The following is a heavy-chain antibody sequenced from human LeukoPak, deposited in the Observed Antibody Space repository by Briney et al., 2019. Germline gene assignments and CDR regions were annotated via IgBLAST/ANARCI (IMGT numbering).Heavy chain of an antibody. CDR1: GYTLTELS. V-gene: IGHV1-24*01. J-gene: IGHJ4*02. CDR3: ARTPMSSSLPGYSGYDLYFDY. D-gene: IGHD5-12*01. CDR2: FDPEDGET. Sequence: ASVKVSCKVSGYTLTELSMHWVRQAPGKGLEWMGGFDPEDGETIYAQKFQGRVTMTEDTSTDTAYMELSSLRAEDTAVYYCARTPMSSSLPGYSGYDLYFDYWGQGTLVTVSS.